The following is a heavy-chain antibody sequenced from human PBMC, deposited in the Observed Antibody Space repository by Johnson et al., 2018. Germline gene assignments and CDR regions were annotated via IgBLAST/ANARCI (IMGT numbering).Heavy chain of an antibody. V-gene: IGHV4-59*01. Sequence: QVQLQESGPGLVKPSETXSLTCTVSGGHISSYYWSWIRQHPGKGLEWIGYNYYSGRTNYNPSRKSRLHISVDTSKNQFSLKLRTVTAAATAVYYCAREAGRGGTGLVAFGIWGQGTMGTVSS. CDR3: AREAGRGGTGLVAFGI. CDR2: NYYSGRT. D-gene: IGHD3/OR15-3a*01. J-gene: IGHJ3*02. CDR1: GGHISSYY.